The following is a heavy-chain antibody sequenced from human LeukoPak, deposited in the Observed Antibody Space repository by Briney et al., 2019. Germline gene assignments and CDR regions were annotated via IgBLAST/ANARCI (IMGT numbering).Heavy chain of an antibody. V-gene: IGHV3-64*04. D-gene: IGHD3-22*01. CDR3: ATSSDSSGND. CDR2: ISSNGGST. Sequence: PGGSLRLSCSASGFTFSSYAMHWVRQAPGKGLEYVSAISSNGGSTYYADSVKGRFTISRDNSKNTLYLQMNTLRAEDTAVYYCATSSDSSGNDWGQGTLVTVSS. CDR1: GFTFSSYA. J-gene: IGHJ4*02.